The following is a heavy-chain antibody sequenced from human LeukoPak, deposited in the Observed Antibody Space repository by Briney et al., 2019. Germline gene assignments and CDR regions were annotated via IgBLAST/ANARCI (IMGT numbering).Heavy chain of an antibody. V-gene: IGHV6-1*01. J-gene: IGHJ5*02. CDR1: GDSVSSNSAA. Sequence: SQTLSLTCAISGDSVSSNSAAWNWIRQSPSRGLEWMGRTYYRSRWYNNYAVSVKNRITVNPATSKNQFPLQLNSVTPEDTAVYYCASNYHGWFDPWGQGTLVTVSS. CDR3: ASNYHGWFDP. D-gene: IGHD5-24*01. CDR2: TYYRSRWYN.